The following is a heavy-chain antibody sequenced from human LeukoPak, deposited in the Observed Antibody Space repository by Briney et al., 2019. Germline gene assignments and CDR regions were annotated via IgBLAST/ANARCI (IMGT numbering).Heavy chain of an antibody. CDR2: IYYSGST. CDR1: GGSISSYY. V-gene: IGHV4-59*01. Sequence: SETLSLTCTVSGGSISSYYWSWIRQPPGKGLEWIGYIYYSGSTNYNPSLKSRVTISLDTSQNQFSLRLSSVTAADTAVYYCARDRAPGMDVWGQGTMVTVSS. CDR3: ARDRAPGMDV. J-gene: IGHJ6*02. D-gene: IGHD7-27*01.